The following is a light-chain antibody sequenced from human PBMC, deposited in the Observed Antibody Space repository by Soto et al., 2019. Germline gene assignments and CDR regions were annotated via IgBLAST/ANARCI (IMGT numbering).Light chain of an antibody. Sequence: ALTQPASVSGSPGQSITISCTGTSSDVGGYEFVSWYQQHPDNAPKLIIYDVSDRPSGESSRFSGSKSANTASLTISGLQADDEADYYCSSYTSSGTYVFGTGTKVTVL. CDR2: DVS. CDR1: SSDVGGYEF. J-gene: IGLJ1*01. V-gene: IGLV2-14*01. CDR3: SSYTSSGTYV.